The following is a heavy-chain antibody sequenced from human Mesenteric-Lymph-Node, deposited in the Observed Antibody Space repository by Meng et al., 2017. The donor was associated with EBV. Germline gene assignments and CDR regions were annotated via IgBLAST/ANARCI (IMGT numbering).Heavy chain of an antibody. Sequence: VRLRESGPGLEKASETLSLTCTVSGASVSSYTHYWSWIRQPPGKGLEWIGYSYYSGSTSYNPSLTTRVTISVDTSKNQFSLKLNSVTAADTAVYYCARAVAGDWYFDLWGRGTLVTVSS. CDR2: SYYSGST. D-gene: IGHD6-19*01. CDR3: ARAVAGDWYFDL. CDR1: GASVSSYTHY. V-gene: IGHV4-61*01. J-gene: IGHJ2*01.